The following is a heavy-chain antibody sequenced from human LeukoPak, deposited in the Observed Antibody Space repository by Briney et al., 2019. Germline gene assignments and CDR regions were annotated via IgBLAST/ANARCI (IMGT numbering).Heavy chain of an antibody. CDR1: GYTFINYY. CDR2: ISPSGGSA. D-gene: IGHD3-16*01. CDR3: ARGGGLDV. Sequence: ASVKVSCKASGYTFINYYMHWVRQAPGQGLEWMGMISPSGGSASNTQKFQGRVTITRDTSTSIVYMELSSLRFEDTAVYFCARGGGLDVWGQGATVTVSS. J-gene: IGHJ6*02. V-gene: IGHV1-46*01.